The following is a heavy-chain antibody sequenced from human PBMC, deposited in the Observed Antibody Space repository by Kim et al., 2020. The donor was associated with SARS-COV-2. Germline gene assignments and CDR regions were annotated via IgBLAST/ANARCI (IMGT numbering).Heavy chain of an antibody. CDR3: ARIDSSYFYMDL. V-gene: IGHV4-39*01. J-gene: IGHJ6*03. Sequence: YYSPSLKSRVTLSADTSKNQFSLRLSFVTAADTAVYYCARIDSSYFYMDLWGKGTSVIVSS.